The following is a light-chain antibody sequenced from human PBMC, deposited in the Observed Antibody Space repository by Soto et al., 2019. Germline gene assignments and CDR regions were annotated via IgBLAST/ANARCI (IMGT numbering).Light chain of an antibody. CDR1: QHISDY. J-gene: IGKJ4*01. Sequence: DTRLTQSPSSLSASVGDRVTITCQASQHISDYLNWYQQKPGKAPELLIYDGTKLETGVPSRFSGSGSGTEFTFTISSLQPEDTATYYCHQYFNPRTFGGGTKV. CDR3: HQYFNPRT. CDR2: DGT. V-gene: IGKV1-33*01.